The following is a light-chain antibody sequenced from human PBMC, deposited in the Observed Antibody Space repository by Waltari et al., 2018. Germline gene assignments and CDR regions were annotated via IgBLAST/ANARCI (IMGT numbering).Light chain of an antibody. Sequence: DIQMTQSPSSLSASVGDRVTITCRASQSIYNYLNWYQQKPGKAPELLIFGAVTLQSGVPSRFRGRGSVTDFTLPISSLQPEDLATYYCQQSYTTPRAFGQGTRVEIK. CDR3: QQSYTTPRA. J-gene: IGKJ1*01. CDR2: GAV. V-gene: IGKV1-39*01. CDR1: QSIYNY.